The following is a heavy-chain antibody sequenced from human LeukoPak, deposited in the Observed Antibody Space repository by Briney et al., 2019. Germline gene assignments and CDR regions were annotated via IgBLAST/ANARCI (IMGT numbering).Heavy chain of an antibody. D-gene: IGHD2-2*01. V-gene: IGHV1-69*04. Sequence: SVKVSCKASGGTLTSYAISWVRQAPGQGMEWMGRIIPILGIANYAQKFQGRVTITADKSTSTAYMELSSLRSEDTAVYYCARGTSPAHYYYYYGMDVWGQGTTVTVSS. CDR3: ARGTSPAHYYYYYGMDV. CDR2: IIPILGIA. J-gene: IGHJ6*02. CDR1: GGTLTSYA.